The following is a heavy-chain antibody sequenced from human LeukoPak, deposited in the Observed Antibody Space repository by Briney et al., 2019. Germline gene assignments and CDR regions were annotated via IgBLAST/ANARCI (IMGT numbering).Heavy chain of an antibody. CDR3: AKAVAAAGKTEFDY. V-gene: IGHV3-23*01. D-gene: IGHD6-13*01. J-gene: IGHJ4*02. CDR2: ISGSGGRT. Sequence: GGSLRLSCAASGFTFSSYAMSWVRQAPGKGLEGVSAISGSGGRTYYADSVKGRFTISRDSSKNTLYLQMNSLSAEDTAVYYCAKAVAAAGKTEFDYWGQGTLVTVSS. CDR1: GFTFSSYA.